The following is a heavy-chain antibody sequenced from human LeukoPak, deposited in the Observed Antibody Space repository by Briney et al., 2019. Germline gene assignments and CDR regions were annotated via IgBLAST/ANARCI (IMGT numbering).Heavy chain of an antibody. J-gene: IGHJ6*03. CDR3: ARPDSSGYFYMDV. V-gene: IGHV3-23*01. Sequence: GGSLRLSCAASGFTFSSYAMSWVRQAPGKGLEWVSAISGSGGSTYYADSVKGRFTISRDNSKNTLYLQMNSLRAEDTAVYYCARPDSSGYFYMDVWGKGTTVTISS. D-gene: IGHD3-22*01. CDR1: GFTFSSYA. CDR2: ISGSGGST.